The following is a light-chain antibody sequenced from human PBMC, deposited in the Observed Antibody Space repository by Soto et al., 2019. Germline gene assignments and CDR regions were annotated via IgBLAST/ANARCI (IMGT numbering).Light chain of an antibody. V-gene: IGKV1-27*01. CDR3: QKYNSLPRT. Sequence: DIQMTQSPSSLSASVGDRVSITCRASQDIANFLAWYQQKPGKVPTPLIYAAFILQSGVPSRFSGTASGTDFTLTISSLQPEDVATYYCQKYNSLPRTFVQGTKVEI. CDR2: AAF. J-gene: IGKJ1*01. CDR1: QDIANF.